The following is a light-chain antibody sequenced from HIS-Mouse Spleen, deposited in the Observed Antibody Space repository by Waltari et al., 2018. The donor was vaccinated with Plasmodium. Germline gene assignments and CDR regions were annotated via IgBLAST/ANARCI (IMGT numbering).Light chain of an antibody. CDR1: KLGYKY. Sequence: SYELTQPPSVSVSPGQTASITCSGDKLGYKYACWYQQKPGQSPVLVIYQDSKRPSGIPERVSGYNSGNTATLTISGTQAMDEADYDCQAWDSSTVVFGGGTKLTVL. CDR3: QAWDSSTVV. J-gene: IGLJ2*01. V-gene: IGLV3-1*01. CDR2: QDS.